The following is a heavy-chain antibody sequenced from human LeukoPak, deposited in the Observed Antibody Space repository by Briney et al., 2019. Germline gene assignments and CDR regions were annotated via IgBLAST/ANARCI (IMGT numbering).Heavy chain of an antibody. J-gene: IGHJ4*02. Sequence: SGGSLRLSCAASGFTFSSYFLTWVRQAPGKGLEWVASIVGSGDKTYYADSVKGRFTISRDNSKNTLYLQMNSLRAEDTAVYYCATPTPPIAVAGTNFDYWGQGTLVTVSS. CDR1: GFTFSSYF. V-gene: IGHV3-23*01. CDR3: ATPTPPIAVAGTNFDY. D-gene: IGHD6-19*01. CDR2: IVGSGDKT.